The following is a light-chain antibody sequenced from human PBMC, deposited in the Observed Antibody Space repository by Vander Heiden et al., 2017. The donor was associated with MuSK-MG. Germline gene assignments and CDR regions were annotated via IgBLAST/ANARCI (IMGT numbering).Light chain of an antibody. CDR2: DVD. CDR1: SGDVGGFNY. Sequence: QSALTQRRSVSESPGQSVAFSCTGTSGDVGGFNYVAWYQHHPGKAPKLMIYDVDKRPSGVPDRFSGSKSGNKASLTIAGLQADDEADDYCCSYAGSFGRFGGGTKL. J-gene: IGLJ2*01. V-gene: IGLV2-11*01. CDR3: CSYAGSFGR.